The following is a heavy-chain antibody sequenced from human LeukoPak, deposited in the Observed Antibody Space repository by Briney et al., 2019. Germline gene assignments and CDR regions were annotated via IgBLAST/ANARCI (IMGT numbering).Heavy chain of an antibody. J-gene: IGHJ4*02. V-gene: IGHV3-48*03. CDR2: SSSSGSTI. CDR1: GFTFSSYE. D-gene: IGHD6-19*01. CDR3: ARDRRSSGWYPKLDY. Sequence: GGSLRLSCAASGFTFSSYEMNWVRQAPGKGLEWVSYSSSSGSTIYYADSVKGRFTISRDNAKNSLYLQMNSLRAEDTAVYYCARDRRSSGWYPKLDYWGQGTLVTVSS.